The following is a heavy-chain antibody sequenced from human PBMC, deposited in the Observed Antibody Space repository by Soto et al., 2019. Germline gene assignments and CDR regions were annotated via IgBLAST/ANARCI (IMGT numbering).Heavy chain of an antibody. D-gene: IGHD1-26*01. Sequence: ASVKVSCKASGYTFTSYDINWVRQATGQGLEWMGWMNPNSGNTGYAQKFQGRVTMTRNTSISTAYMELSSLRSEETAVYYCATRRLYRGRTPYYHSGMGVCGQGPKVIVSS. CDR1: GYTFTSYD. CDR2: MNPNSGNT. J-gene: IGHJ6*02. CDR3: ATRRLYRGRTPYYHSGMGV. V-gene: IGHV1-8*01.